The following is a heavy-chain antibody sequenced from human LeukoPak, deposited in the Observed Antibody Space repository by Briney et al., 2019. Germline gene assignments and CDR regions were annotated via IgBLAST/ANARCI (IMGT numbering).Heavy chain of an antibody. J-gene: IGHJ4*02. CDR2: INPNSGVT. CDR1: GYTFTDYY. CDR3: SREDY. Sequence: ASVKVSCKASGYTFTDYYLHWVRQAPGQGLEWVGWINPNSGVTNYAQKFQGRVSMTSDTSICTVYMELSRLRSDDTAVYYCSREDYWGQGTLVTVSA. V-gene: IGHV1-2*02.